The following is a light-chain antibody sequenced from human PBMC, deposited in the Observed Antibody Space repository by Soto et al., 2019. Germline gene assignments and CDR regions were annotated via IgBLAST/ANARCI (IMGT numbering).Light chain of an antibody. J-gene: IGLJ1*01. Sequence: QSVLTQPPSVSAAPGLHVTISCSGGSSNVGRNSVSWYQHLPGTAPKLLIYDDNKRPSGIPDRFSGSKSGTSATLGITGFQTGDEADYYCGSWDSSLSAYVFGTGTKVTVL. CDR3: GSWDSSLSAYV. V-gene: IGLV1-51*01. CDR2: DDN. CDR1: SSNVGRNS.